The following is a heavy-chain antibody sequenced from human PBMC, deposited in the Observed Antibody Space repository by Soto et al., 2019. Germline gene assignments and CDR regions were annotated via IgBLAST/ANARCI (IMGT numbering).Heavy chain of an antibody. J-gene: IGHJ4*02. V-gene: IGHV4-4*02. CDR3: ARSNDHWSHVY. D-gene: IGHD2-8*02. CDR2: IYHSGST. CDR1: GGSISSSNW. Sequence: SETLSLSCAVSGGSISSSNWWSWVRQPPGKGLEWIGEIYHSGSTNYNPSLKSRVTISVDNSKNQFSLKLSSVTAADTAVYYCARSNDHWSHVYWDQGTLRTGFS.